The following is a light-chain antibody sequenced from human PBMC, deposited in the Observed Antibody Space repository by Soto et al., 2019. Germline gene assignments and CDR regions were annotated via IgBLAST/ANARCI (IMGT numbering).Light chain of an antibody. V-gene: IGKV1-8*01. CDR3: QQYYSYLPT. CDR1: QGISSY. CDR2: AAS. J-gene: IGKJ4*01. Sequence: AIRMTQSPSSLSASTGDRVTITCRASQGISSYLAWYHQKPGKAPKLLIYAASTLQSGVPSRFSGSGSGTDFTLTISCLQSEDFATYYCQQYYSYLPTFGGGTKVEIK.